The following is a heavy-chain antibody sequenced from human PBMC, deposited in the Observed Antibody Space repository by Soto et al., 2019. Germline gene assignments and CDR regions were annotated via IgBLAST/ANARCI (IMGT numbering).Heavy chain of an antibody. V-gene: IGHV4-30-4*01. CDR3: ARARRRRDGYNYYFDY. CDR2: IYYSGST. D-gene: IGHD5-12*01. J-gene: IGHJ4*02. CDR1: GGSVSSGGSC. Sequence: PSETLSLTCTVSGGSVSSGGSCCSCIRQPPGKGLEWNGYIYYSGSTYYNPSLKSRVTISVDTSKHQFSLKLSSVTAADTAVYYCARARRRRDGYNYYFDYWGQGTLVTVSS.